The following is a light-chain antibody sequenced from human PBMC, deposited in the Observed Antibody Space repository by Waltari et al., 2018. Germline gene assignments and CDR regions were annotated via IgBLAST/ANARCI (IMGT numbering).Light chain of an antibody. J-gene: IGKJ2*01. CDR1: HDISDY. CDR3: QQHDNPPFT. V-gene: IGKV1-33*01. Sequence: DIQMTQSPSSLSASVGDTVTITCQATHDISDYLNWYQQNPGKAPNLLISDASHLEAGVPSRFSGSGYGTDFTFTISSLQPEDFATYYCQQHDNPPFTFGQGTKLEIK. CDR2: DAS.